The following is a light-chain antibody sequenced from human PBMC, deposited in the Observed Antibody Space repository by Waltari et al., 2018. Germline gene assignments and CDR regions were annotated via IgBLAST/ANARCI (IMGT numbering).Light chain of an antibody. V-gene: IGKV3-15*01. CDR1: QSVNNN. CDR2: GAS. J-gene: IGKJ2*01. Sequence: EIVMTQSPVTLSVSPGESATLSCRASQSVNNNLAWYQQKPGQAPRLLMYGASTRATDIPARFSGSGSGTEFTLTITSLQSEDFAVYYCQQYNNWPPLTLGQGTNLEIK. CDR3: QQYNNWPPLT.